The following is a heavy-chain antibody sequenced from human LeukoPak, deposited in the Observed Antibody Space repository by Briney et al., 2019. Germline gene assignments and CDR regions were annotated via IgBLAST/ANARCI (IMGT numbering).Heavy chain of an antibody. J-gene: IGHJ5*02. D-gene: IGHD1-1*01. CDR1: GGTFSSYA. CDR2: IIPIFGTA. CDR3: ARDWGTTGTTGWFDP. Sequence: ASVKVSCKASGGTFSSYAISWVRQAPGQGLEWTGGIIPIFGTANYAQKFQGRVTITADKSTSTAYMELSSLRSEDTAVYYCARDWGTTGTTGWFDPWGQGTLVTVSS. V-gene: IGHV1-69*06.